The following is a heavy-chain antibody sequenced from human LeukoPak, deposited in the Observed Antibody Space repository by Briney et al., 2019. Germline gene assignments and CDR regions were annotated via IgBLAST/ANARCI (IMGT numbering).Heavy chain of an antibody. J-gene: IGHJ3*02. Sequence: PSETLSLTCTVSGGSISSSSYYWGWIRQPPGKGLEWIGSIYYSGSTYYNPSLKSRVTISVDRSKNQFSLKLSSVTAADTAVYYCARVLGNSGAFDIWGQGTMVTVSS. CDR2: IYYSGST. CDR1: GGSISSSSYY. V-gene: IGHV4-39*07. CDR3: ARVLGNSGAFDI. D-gene: IGHD4-23*01.